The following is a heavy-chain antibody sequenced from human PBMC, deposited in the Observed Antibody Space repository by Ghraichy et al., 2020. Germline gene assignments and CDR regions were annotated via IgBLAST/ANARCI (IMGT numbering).Heavy chain of an antibody. CDR2: INHSGST. Sequence: SETLSLTCAVYGGSFSGYYWSWIRQPPGKGLEWIGEINHSGSTNYNPSLKSRVTISVDTSKNQFSLNLSSVTAADTAVYYCAREAVGITVVRADWGRPDWFDPWGQGTLVTVSS. CDR3: AREAVGITVVRADWGRPDWFDP. D-gene: IGHD3-10*01. CDR1: GGSFSGYY. V-gene: IGHV4-34*01. J-gene: IGHJ5*02.